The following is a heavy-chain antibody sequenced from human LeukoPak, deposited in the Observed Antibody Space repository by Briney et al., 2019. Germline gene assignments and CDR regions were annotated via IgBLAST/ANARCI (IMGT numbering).Heavy chain of an antibody. Sequence: GGSLRLSCAASGFTFSSFGMHWVRQAPGQGLEWVTDISFDGSNQYYADSVKGRFTIYRDNFKNTVYLQMNSLRAEETAVYYCAKSHPPTVTTEEGEYLQHWGQGTLVTVSS. V-gene: IGHV3-30*18. CDR1: GFTFSSFG. D-gene: IGHD4-17*01. CDR3: AKSHPPTVTTEEGEYLQH. CDR2: ISFDGSNQ. J-gene: IGHJ1*01.